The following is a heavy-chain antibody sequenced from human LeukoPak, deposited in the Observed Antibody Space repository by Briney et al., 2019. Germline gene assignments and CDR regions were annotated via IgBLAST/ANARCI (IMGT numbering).Heavy chain of an antibody. CDR2: ISGSGGST. CDR1: GFTFSGYA. Sequence: PGGSLRLSYAASGFTFSGYAMSWVRQAPGKGLEWVSAISGSGGSTYYADSVKGRFTISRDNSKNTLYLQMNSLRAEDTAVYYCAKSLVVVITIFDYWGQGTLVTVSS. CDR3: AKSLVVVITIFDY. V-gene: IGHV3-23*01. D-gene: IGHD3-22*01. J-gene: IGHJ4*02.